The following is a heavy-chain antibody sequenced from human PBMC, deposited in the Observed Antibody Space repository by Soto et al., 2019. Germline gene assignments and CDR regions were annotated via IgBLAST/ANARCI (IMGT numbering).Heavy chain of an antibody. V-gene: IGHV1-18*01. CDR3: ARPQRTAYSSIYYFDY. J-gene: IGHJ4*02. CDR1: GYTFTSYA. Sequence: GASVKVSRQATGYTFTSYAISWVRQAPGQGLEWMGRISAYNGDRNYAQKFQGRVTMTTDTSTSTAYLELRSLTSDDTAMYYCARPQRTAYSSIYYFDYWGQGTLVTVSS. D-gene: IGHD2-21*01. CDR2: ISAYNGDR.